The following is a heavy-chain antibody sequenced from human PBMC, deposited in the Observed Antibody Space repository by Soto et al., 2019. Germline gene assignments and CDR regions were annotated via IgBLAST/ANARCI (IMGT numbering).Heavy chain of an antibody. Sequence: SETLSLTCTVSGGSISTYYWSWIRQPPGKGLEWIGYIYYSGSTNYNPSLKSRVTISVDTSKNQFSLKLSSVSAADTAVYYCARDGSRYDFWSGPYYFDYWGQGTLVTVSS. J-gene: IGHJ4*02. D-gene: IGHD3-3*01. V-gene: IGHV4-59*01. CDR1: GGSISTYY. CDR3: ARDGSRYDFWSGPYYFDY. CDR2: IYYSGST.